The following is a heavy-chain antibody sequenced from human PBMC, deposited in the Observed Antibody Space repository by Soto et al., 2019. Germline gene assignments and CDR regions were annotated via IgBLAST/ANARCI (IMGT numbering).Heavy chain of an antibody. CDR1: GFIFDDFA. J-gene: IGHJ5*02. V-gene: IGHV3-9*01. D-gene: IGHD3-3*01. CDR2: ISWNSDSI. Sequence: DAQLVESGGGFVQPGRSLRLSCAGSGFIFDDFAIHWVRQAPGKGLEWVSGISWNSDSIGYADSVKGRFTISRDNAKNSLFLQMNSLRVDDTALYYCTKVGGLYDFWSGPLHFDPWGQGTLVTVSS. CDR3: TKVGGLYDFWSGPLHFDP.